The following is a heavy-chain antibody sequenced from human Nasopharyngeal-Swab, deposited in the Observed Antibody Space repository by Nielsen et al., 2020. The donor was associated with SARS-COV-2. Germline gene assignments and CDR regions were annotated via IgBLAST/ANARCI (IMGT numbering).Heavy chain of an antibody. Sequence: GGSLRLSCAASGFTVSSNYMSWVRQAPGKGLEWVSVIYSGGSTYYADSVKGRFTISRDNSKNTLYLQMNSLRAEDTAVYYCARQGFVLYSDYWGQGTLVTVSS. CDR1: GFTVSSNY. V-gene: IGHV3-66*02. D-gene: IGHD2-8*01. CDR3: ARQGFVLYSDY. CDR2: IYSGGST. J-gene: IGHJ4*02.